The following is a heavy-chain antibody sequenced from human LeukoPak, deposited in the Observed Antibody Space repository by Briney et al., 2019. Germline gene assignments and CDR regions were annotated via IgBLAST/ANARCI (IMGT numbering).Heavy chain of an antibody. CDR2: ISGNGGST. CDR3: AREGRGDSYGFPFDF. CDR1: GFTFGNYA. D-gene: IGHD5-18*01. J-gene: IGHJ4*02. Sequence: GGSLRLSCAASGFTFGNYAMSWVRQAPGKGLEWVSLISGNGGSTYYADSVKGRFTISRDNAKNSLYLQMNSLRAEDTAVYYCAREGRGDSYGFPFDFWGQGTLVTVSS. V-gene: IGHV3-23*01.